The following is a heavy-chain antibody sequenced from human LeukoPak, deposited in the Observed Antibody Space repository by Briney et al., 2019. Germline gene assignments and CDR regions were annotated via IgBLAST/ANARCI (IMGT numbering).Heavy chain of an antibody. J-gene: IGHJ4*02. V-gene: IGHV1-69*13. Sequence: SVKVSCKASGGTFSSYAISWVRQAPGQGLEWMGGIIPILGTANYAQKFQGRVTITADESTSTAYMELSSLRSEDTAVYYCASMGVNDFWSGYYHIDYWGQGTLVTVSS. CDR3: ASMGVNDFWSGYYHIDY. CDR1: GGTFSSYA. CDR2: IIPILGTA. D-gene: IGHD3-3*01.